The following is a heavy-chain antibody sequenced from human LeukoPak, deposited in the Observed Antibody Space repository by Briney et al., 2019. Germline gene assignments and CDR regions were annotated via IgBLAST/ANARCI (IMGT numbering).Heavy chain of an antibody. Sequence: SENLSLTCTVSGGSISSYYWSWIRQPPGKGLEWIGYIYYSGSTNYNPSLKSRVTISVDTSKNQFSLKLSSVTAADTAVYYCARAAWGYCSSTSCPFDYWGQGTLVTVSS. CDR1: GGSISSYY. D-gene: IGHD2-2*01. CDR2: IYYSGST. CDR3: ARAAWGYCSSTSCPFDY. J-gene: IGHJ4*02. V-gene: IGHV4-59*01.